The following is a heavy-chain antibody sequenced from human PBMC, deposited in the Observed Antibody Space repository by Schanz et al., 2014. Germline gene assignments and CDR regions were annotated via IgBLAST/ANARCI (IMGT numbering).Heavy chain of an antibody. J-gene: IGHJ6*02. CDR1: GGSISSGGYY. D-gene: IGHD2-15*01. CDR2: IYDGGST. V-gene: IGHV4-31*03. CDR3: ARLVGPSFYYGMDV. Sequence: QVQLQESGPGLVKPSQTLSLTCTVSGGSISSGGYYWSWIRQHPGKGLEWIGYIYDGGSTYYNPSLKSRVTISVDTSKNQFSLRLSSVTAADTAVYYCARLVGPSFYYGMDVWGRGTTVTVSS.